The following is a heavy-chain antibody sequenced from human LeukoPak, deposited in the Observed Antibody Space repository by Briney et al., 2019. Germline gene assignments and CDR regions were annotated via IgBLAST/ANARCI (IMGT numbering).Heavy chain of an antibody. CDR1: GFTFSSHT. J-gene: IGHJ3*01. V-gene: IGHV3-21*01. CDR3: ARGFRAFDF. Sequence: KPGASLRLSCAASGFTFSSHTMNWVRQAPGKGLEWVSSISSTSTSIYHADSVKGRFTISRDNTKNSLYLQMDSLRAEDTAVYYCARGFRAFDFWAQGTMVTVSS. CDR2: ISSTSTSI.